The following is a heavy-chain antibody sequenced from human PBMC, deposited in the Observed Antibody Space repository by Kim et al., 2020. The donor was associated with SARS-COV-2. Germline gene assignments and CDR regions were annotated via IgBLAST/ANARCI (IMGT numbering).Heavy chain of an antibody. D-gene: IGHD2-2*01. CDR2: IYYSGST. Sequence: SETLSLTCTVSGGSISSSSYYWGWIRQPPGKGLEWIGSIYYSGSTYYNPSLKSRVTISVDTSKNQFSLKLSSVTAADTAVYYCARSCSSTSCHPIQGRWGMDVWGQGTTVTVSS. CDR3: ARSCSSTSCHPIQGRWGMDV. CDR1: GGSISSSSYY. J-gene: IGHJ6*02. V-gene: IGHV4-39*01.